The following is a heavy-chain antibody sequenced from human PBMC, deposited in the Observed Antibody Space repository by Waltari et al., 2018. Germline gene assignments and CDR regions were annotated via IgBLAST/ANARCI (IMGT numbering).Heavy chain of an antibody. Sequence: QVQLVQSGAEVKKSGSSVKVSCKASGGTFSRYAISWVRQAPGQGLEWMGGITPRFGTSNYAQRFQGRGTSTADESTSTVYMELRSLRSEDTAIYYCARGFSYDATGYYYYYWGQGTLVTVSS. V-gene: IGHV1-69*01. CDR2: ITPRFGTS. CDR3: ARGFSYDATGYYYYY. J-gene: IGHJ4*02. CDR1: GGTFSRYA. D-gene: IGHD3-9*01.